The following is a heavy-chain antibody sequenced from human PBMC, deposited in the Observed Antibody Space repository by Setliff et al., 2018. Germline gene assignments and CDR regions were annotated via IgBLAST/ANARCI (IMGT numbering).Heavy chain of an antibody. CDR2: ISLSSTTI. Sequence: GGSLRLSCAASGFTFSSYSMNWVRHAPGKGLEWVSDISLSSTTIYYADSVKGRFTISRDYAKNSLYLQMNSLRAEDTAVYYCVRDLHWGFDYWGLGTLVTVSS. CDR1: GFTFSSYS. CDR3: VRDLHWGFDY. V-gene: IGHV3-48*04. D-gene: IGHD7-27*01. J-gene: IGHJ4*02.